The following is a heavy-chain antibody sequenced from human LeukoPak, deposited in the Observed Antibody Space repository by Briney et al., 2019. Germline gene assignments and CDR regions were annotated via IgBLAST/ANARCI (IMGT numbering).Heavy chain of an antibody. Sequence: PGGSLRLSCAASGFTFSSSWMSWVRQAPGKGLEWVANIKQDGSEKYYVDSVKGRFTISRDNAKNSLYLQMNSLRAEDTAVYYCARDLGLKVFDYWGQGTLVTVSS. CDR3: ARDLGLKVFDY. CDR1: GFTFSSSW. J-gene: IGHJ4*02. CDR2: IKQDGSEK. V-gene: IGHV3-7*04. D-gene: IGHD3-16*01.